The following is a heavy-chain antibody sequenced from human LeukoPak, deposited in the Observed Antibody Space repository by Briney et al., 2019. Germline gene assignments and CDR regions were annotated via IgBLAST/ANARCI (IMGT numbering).Heavy chain of an antibody. CDR2: IYHSGST. CDR1: GGSISSGGYY. D-gene: IGHD3-22*01. J-gene: IGHJ4*02. Sequence: SETLSLTCTVSGGSISSGGYYWSWIRQPPGKGLEWIGYIYHSGSTYYNPSLKSRVTISVDRSKNQFSLKLSSVTAADTAVYYCAREPERDSSGHYYFDYWGQGTLVTVSS. V-gene: IGHV4-30-2*01. CDR3: AREPERDSSGHYYFDY.